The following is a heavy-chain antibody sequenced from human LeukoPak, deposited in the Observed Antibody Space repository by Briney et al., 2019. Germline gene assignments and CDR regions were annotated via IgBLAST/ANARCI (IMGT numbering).Heavy chain of an antibody. V-gene: IGHV1-46*01. CDR3: ARDNYDNYMDV. Sequence: ASVKVSCKASGYTFSSYYMHWVRQAPGQGLEWMGIINPSGGSTTYAQKFQGRVTMTRGTSTSTVYMELSSLRSEDTAVYYCARDNYDNYMDVWGKGTTVAVSS. D-gene: IGHD3-22*01. J-gene: IGHJ6*03. CDR2: INPSGGST. CDR1: GYTFSSYY.